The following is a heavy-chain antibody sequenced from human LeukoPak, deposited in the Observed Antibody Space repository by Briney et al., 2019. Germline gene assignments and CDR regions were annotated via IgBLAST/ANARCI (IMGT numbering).Heavy chain of an antibody. J-gene: IGHJ4*02. CDR3: TTWWRIGLPRGGLGFHY. D-gene: IGHD2-8*02. CDR1: GFTFSNTL. Sequence: GGSLRLSCAACGFTFSNTLMSWVRQAPGKGLEWVGRLKSKSDGETTDYAAPVKGRFTISRDDSKNTLYLQMNSLKTEDTAVYYCTTWWRIGLPRGGLGFHYWGQGTLVTVSS. CDR2: LKSKSDGETT. V-gene: IGHV3-15*01.